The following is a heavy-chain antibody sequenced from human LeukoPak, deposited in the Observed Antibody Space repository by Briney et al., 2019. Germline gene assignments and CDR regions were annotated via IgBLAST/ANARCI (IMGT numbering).Heavy chain of an antibody. CDR3: AKDLLFGSGSYRKPLNWFDP. Sequence: PGGSLRLSCAASGFTFSSYAMSWVRQAPGKGLEWVSAISGSGGSTYYADSVKGRFTISRDNSKNTLYQQMNSLRAEDTAVYYCAKDLLFGSGSYRKPLNWFDPWGQGTLVTVSS. J-gene: IGHJ5*02. V-gene: IGHV3-23*01. D-gene: IGHD3-10*01. CDR1: GFTFSSYA. CDR2: ISGSGGST.